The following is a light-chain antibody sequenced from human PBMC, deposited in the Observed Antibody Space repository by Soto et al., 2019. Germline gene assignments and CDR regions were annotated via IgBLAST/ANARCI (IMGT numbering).Light chain of an antibody. J-gene: IGKJ5*01. CDR2: DAS. Sequence: SVLTQLPATLSLSLGERATLSCRASQSVTTYLAWYQQKPGQAPRLLIYDASTRATGIPARFSGSGSGTDFTLTIGSLEPEDFAVYYCQQRSNWPPSITFGQGTRLEIK. V-gene: IGKV3-11*01. CDR1: QSVTTY. CDR3: QQRSNWPPSIT.